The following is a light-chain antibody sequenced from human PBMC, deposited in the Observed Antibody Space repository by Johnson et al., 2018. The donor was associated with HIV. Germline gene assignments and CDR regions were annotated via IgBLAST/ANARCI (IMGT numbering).Light chain of an antibody. CDR1: SSNIGNNY. CDR2: ANN. V-gene: IGLV1-51*01. CDR3: GTWDSGLGAVYV. J-gene: IGLJ1*01. Sequence: QSVLTQPPSVSAAPGQKVTISCSGSSSNIGNNYVSWYQQLPGTAPNVLIHANNKRPSGIPDRLSGPKSGTSATLGITGLQTGDEADYYCGTWDSGLGAVYVFGPGTKVTVL.